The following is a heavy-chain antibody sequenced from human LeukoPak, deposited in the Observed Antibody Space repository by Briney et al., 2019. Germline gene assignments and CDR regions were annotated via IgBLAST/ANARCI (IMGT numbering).Heavy chain of an antibody. CDR1: GGTFSSYA. Sequence: SVKVSCKASGGTFSSYAISWVRQAPGQGLEWMGRIIPILGIANYAQKFQGRVTITADKSTSTAYMELSSLRSEDTAVYYCASNYYGSGSYHADYYGMDVWGQGTTVSVSS. J-gene: IGHJ6*02. CDR3: ASNYYGSGSYHADYYGMDV. CDR2: IIPILGIA. D-gene: IGHD3-10*01. V-gene: IGHV1-69*04.